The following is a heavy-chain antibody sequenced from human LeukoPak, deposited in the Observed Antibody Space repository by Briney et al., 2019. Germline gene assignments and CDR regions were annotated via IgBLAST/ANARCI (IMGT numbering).Heavy chain of an antibody. Sequence: PGGSLRLSCAASGFTFSDYYMSWMRQAAGKGREGVSDISRSGSTIYYADSVKGRFTTSRDNAKNSLYLQMNSLRAEDTAVYYCATTRGDGYNRHQKYYFDYWGQGTLVTVSS. J-gene: IGHJ4*02. CDR2: ISRSGSTI. V-gene: IGHV3-11*01. D-gene: IGHD5-24*01. CDR1: GFTFSDYY. CDR3: ATTRGDGYNRHQKYYFDY.